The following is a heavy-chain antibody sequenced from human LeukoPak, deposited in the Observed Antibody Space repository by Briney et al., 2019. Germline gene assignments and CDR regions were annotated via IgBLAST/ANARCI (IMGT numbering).Heavy chain of an antibody. CDR1: GGSISSYY. Sequence: SETLSLTCTVSGGSISSYYWSWIRQPPGKGLEWIGYIYYSGSTNYNPSLKSRVTISVDTSKNQFSLKLSSVTAADTAVYYCATLVGYNWFDPWGQETLVTVSS. V-gene: IGHV4-59*01. CDR2: IYYSGST. CDR3: ATLVGYNWFDP. D-gene: IGHD3-10*01. J-gene: IGHJ5*02.